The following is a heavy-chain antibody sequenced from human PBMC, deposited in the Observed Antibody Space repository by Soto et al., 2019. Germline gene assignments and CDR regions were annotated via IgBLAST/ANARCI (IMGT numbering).Heavy chain of an antibody. V-gene: IGHV3-30-3*01. CDR1: GSSFPKYP. CDR3: ARGSYYSGWV. Sequence: GGSLRLSCAASGSSFPKYPMHWVRQTPDKGLEWLAVISHDGVTKNSADSVKGRFSVSRDNSRNRLYLEMNSLRTEDTAVYYCARGSYYSGWVWGQGTLVTVSS. J-gene: IGHJ4*02. D-gene: IGHD6-19*01. CDR2: ISHDGVTK.